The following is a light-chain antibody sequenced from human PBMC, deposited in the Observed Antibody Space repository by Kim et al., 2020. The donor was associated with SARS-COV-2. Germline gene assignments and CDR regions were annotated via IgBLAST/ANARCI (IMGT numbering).Light chain of an antibody. J-gene: IGLJ3*02. CDR1: ALPNQY. CDR2: EDT. V-gene: IGLV3-25*03. Sequence: PGQTARITCSGDALPNQYAYWFQQKPGQAPVLVIYEDTERPSGIPEQFSGSTSGTTVTLTISGVQAEDEADYYCQSSDSSDTFWVFGGGTQLTVL. CDR3: QSSDSSDTFWV.